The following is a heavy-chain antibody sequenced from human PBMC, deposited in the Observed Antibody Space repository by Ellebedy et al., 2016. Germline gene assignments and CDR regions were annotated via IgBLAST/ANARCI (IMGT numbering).Heavy chain of an antibody. V-gene: IGHV3-7*01. CDR1: GLTFSRFW. CDR2: INQDGSAG. J-gene: IGHJ3*01. Sequence: GESLKISCAASGLTFSRFWMIWVRQAPGKGLEWVANINQDGSAGYYVDSVKGRFTISRDNARNTLYLQTNSLRVEDTAVYYCAREIVASAKGGAFDVWGQGTMVTVSP. CDR3: AREIVASAKGGAFDV. D-gene: IGHD4/OR15-4a*01.